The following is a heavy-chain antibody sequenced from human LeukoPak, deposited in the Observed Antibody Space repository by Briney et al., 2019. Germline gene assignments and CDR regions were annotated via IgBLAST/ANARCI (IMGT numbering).Heavy chain of an antibody. Sequence: SETLSLTCTVSGGSVSSDSYYWSWIRQPPGKGLEWIGYMFYSGSTNYNPSLKSRVTISIDTSKKKFSLKMSSMTAADTAVYYCARDKRLAVAGVWGQGTLVTVSS. CDR1: GGSVSSDSYY. CDR2: MFYSGST. CDR3: ARDKRLAVAGV. D-gene: IGHD6-19*01. J-gene: IGHJ4*02. V-gene: IGHV4-61*01.